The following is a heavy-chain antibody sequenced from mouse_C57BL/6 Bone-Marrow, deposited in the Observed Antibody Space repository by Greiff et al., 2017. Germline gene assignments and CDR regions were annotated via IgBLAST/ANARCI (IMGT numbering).Heavy chain of an antibody. CDR1: GFNIKDDY. J-gene: IGHJ2*01. Sequence: VQLKQSGAELVRPGASVKLSCTASGFNIKDDYMHWVKQRPEQGLEWIGWIDPENGDTEYASKFQGKATITADTSSNTAYLQLSSLTSEDTAVYYCAREGYDGYLAHYWGQGTTLTVSS. V-gene: IGHV14-4*01. D-gene: IGHD2-3*01. CDR2: IDPENGDT. CDR3: AREGYDGYLAHY.